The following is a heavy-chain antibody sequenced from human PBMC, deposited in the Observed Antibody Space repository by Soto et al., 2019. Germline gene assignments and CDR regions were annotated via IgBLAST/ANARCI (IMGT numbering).Heavy chain of an antibody. V-gene: IGHV4-31*03. Sequence: QVQLQESGPGLVKPSQTLSLTCTVSGGSISSGGYYWSWIRQHPGKGLEWMGYIYYSGSTYYNPSLKSRVTVSVDPSKNQFSLKLSSVTAADTAVYYCARDKGSAHHYGMYVWGQGTTVTVAS. CDR3: ARDKGSAHHYGMYV. CDR1: GGSISSGGYY. CDR2: IYYSGST. J-gene: IGHJ6*02.